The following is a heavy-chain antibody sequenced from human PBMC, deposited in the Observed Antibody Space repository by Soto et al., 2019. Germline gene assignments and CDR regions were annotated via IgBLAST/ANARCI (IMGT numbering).Heavy chain of an antibody. V-gene: IGHV3-48*02. CDR3: ARDYRLLHTAMVIGWLFDYYYYGMDV. Sequence: GESLKISCAASGFTFSSYSMNWVRQAPGKGLEWVSYISSSSSTIYYADSVKGRFTISRDNAKNSLYLQMNSLRDEDTAVYYCARDYRLLHTAMVIGWLFDYYYYGMDVWGQGTTVTVSS. D-gene: IGHD5-18*01. J-gene: IGHJ6*02. CDR2: ISSSSSTI. CDR1: GFTFSSYS.